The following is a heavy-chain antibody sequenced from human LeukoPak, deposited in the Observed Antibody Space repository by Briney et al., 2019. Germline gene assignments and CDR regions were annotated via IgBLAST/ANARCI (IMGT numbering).Heavy chain of an antibody. Sequence: GGSLRLSCAASGFTFSSYAVTWVRQAPGKGLEWVSAISGSGGSTYYADSVKGRFTISRDNSKNTLYLQMNSLRAEDTAVYYCAKQPTLGPGGAFDIWGQGTMVTVSS. V-gene: IGHV3-23*01. D-gene: IGHD3-16*01. J-gene: IGHJ3*02. CDR3: AKQPTLGPGGAFDI. CDR2: ISGSGGST. CDR1: GFTFSSYA.